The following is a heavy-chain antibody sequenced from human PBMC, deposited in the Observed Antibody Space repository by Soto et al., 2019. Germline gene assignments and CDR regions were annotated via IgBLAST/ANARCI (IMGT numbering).Heavy chain of an antibody. V-gene: IGHV4-59*01. CDR3: ARDLNLAVAGSLLNWFDP. J-gene: IGHJ5*02. CDR2: IYYSGNT. Sequence: QVQLQESGPGLVKPSETLSLTCTVSGVPISNFYWSWIRQPPGKGLEWIGYIYYSGNTNYNPSLKSRVTMSLDTSQNQLSLKLTSVTAADTAVYYCARDLNLAVAGSLLNWFDPWGQGTLVTVSS. D-gene: IGHD6-19*01. CDR1: GVPISNFY.